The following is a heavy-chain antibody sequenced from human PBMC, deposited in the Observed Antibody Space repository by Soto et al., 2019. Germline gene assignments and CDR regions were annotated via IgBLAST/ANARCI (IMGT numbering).Heavy chain of an antibody. J-gene: IGHJ4*02. Sequence: SETLSLTCAVYGGSFSGYYWSWIRQPPGKGLEWIGEINHSGSTNYNPSLKTRLSMSVDRSKNQFTLRLTSVTAADTAVYFCATESGSTYGYFDYWGQGTQVTSPQ. CDR3: ATESGSTYGYFDY. CDR1: GGSFSGYY. CDR2: INHSGST. V-gene: IGHV4-34*03. D-gene: IGHD5-18*01.